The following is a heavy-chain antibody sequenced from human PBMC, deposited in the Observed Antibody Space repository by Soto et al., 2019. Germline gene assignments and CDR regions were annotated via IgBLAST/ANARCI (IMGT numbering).Heavy chain of an antibody. J-gene: IGHJ4*02. D-gene: IGHD6-13*01. CDR3: ARFRAAAGTREFDY. Sequence: ASVKVSCKASGYMFPSYGITWVRQGPGQGLEWMGWISGYNGNTNYAQKFQGRVTLTTDTSTTTAYLELRSLRSDDTAVYYCARFRAAAGTREFDYWGQGTLVTVSS. CDR2: ISGYNGNT. CDR1: GYMFPSYG. V-gene: IGHV1-18*01.